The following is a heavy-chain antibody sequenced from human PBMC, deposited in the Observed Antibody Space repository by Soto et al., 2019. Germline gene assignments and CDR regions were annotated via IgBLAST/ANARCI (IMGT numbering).Heavy chain of an antibody. Sequence: GGSLRLSCAASGFTFSSYGMHWVRQAPGKGLEWVAVIWYDGSNKYYADSVKGRFTISRDNSKNTLYLQMNSLRAEDTAVYYCVRKTGIAAAGYYYYGMDVWGQGTTVTVSS. J-gene: IGHJ6*02. V-gene: IGHV3-33*01. CDR2: IWYDGSNK. D-gene: IGHD6-13*01. CDR3: VRKTGIAAAGYYYYGMDV. CDR1: GFTFSSYG.